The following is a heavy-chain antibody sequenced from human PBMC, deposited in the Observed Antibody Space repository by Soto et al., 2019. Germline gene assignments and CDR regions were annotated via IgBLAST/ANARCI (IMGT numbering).Heavy chain of an antibody. J-gene: IGHJ5*02. CDR3: ARKGNTVVTRPWFDP. CDR1: GGSISSGGYY. D-gene: IGHD2-21*02. Sequence: PSETLSLTCTVSGGSISSGGYYWSWIRQHPGKGLEWIGYIYYSGSTYYNPSLKSRVTISVDTSKNQFSLKLSSVTAADTAVYFCARKGNTVVTRPWFDPWGQGTLVTVSS. CDR2: IYYSGST. V-gene: IGHV4-31*03.